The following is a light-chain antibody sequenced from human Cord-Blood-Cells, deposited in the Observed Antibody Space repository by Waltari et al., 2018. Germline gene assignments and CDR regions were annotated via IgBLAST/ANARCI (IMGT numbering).Light chain of an antibody. V-gene: IGKV1-9*01. CDR2: AAS. CDR3: QQLNSYPRT. J-gene: IGKJ1*01. Sequence: IQLTQSPSSLSASVGDRVTITCRASQGISSYLAWYQQKPGKAPKLLIYAASTLQRWVPSRVSGRGSGTDFTLTINSLQPEDFATYYCQQLNSYPRTFGQGTKVEIK. CDR1: QGISSY.